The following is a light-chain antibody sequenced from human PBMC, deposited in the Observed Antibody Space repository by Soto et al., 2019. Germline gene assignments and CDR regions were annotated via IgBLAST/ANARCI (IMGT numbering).Light chain of an antibody. V-gene: IGKV3-15*01. CDR3: RQYNNWWT. Sequence: EIVMTQSPATLSVSPGERATLSCRASQSVSNNLAWYQKKSGQAPRTLIYGASTRPNGIPDRFSGSGSGTAFTLTMRSLQSEDFAFYYCRQYNNWWTFGQGIRVDIK. CDR1: QSVSNN. CDR2: GAS. J-gene: IGKJ1*01.